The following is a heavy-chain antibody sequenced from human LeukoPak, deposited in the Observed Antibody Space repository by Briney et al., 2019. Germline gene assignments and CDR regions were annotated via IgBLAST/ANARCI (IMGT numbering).Heavy chain of an antibody. CDR3: ASVHSIAVAGFRFDP. CDR2: INPNSGGA. V-gene: IGHV1-2*02. CDR1: GYTFTGYY. D-gene: IGHD6-19*01. J-gene: IGHJ5*02. Sequence: ASVKVSCKASGYTFTGYYMHWVRQAPGQGLEWMGWINPNSGGANYAQKFQGRVTMTRDTSISTAYMELSRLITDDTAVYYCASVHSIAVAGFRFDPWGQGTLVTVSS.